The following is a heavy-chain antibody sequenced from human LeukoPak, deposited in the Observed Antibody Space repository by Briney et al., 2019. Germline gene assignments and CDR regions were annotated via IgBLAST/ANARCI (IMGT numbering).Heavy chain of an antibody. CDR3: ARGEISYSSSWSPKYYFDY. J-gene: IGHJ4*02. D-gene: IGHD6-13*01. CDR1: GGTFSSYA. Sequence: ASVKVSCKASGGTFSSYAISWVRQAPGQGLEWMGGIIPIFGTANYAQKFQGRVTITADESTSTAYMELSSLRSEDTAVYYCARGEISYSSSWSPKYYFDYWGQGTLVTVSS. V-gene: IGHV1-69*13. CDR2: IIPIFGTA.